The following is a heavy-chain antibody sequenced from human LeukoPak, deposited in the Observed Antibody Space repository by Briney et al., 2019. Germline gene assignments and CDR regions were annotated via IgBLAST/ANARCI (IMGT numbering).Heavy chain of an antibody. J-gene: IGHJ5*02. D-gene: IGHD2-2*01. CDR3: ARPKYCSSTSCYNWFDP. Sequence: ASVKVSCKASGYTFTGYYMHWVRQAPGQGLEWMGWINPNSGGTNYAQKFQGRVTMTRDTPISTAYMELSRLRSDDTAVYYCARPKYCSSTSCYNWFDPWGQGTLVTVSS. V-gene: IGHV1-2*02. CDR1: GYTFTGYY. CDR2: INPNSGGT.